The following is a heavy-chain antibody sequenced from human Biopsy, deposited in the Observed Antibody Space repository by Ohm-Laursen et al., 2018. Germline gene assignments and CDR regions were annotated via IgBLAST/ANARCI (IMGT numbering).Heavy chain of an antibody. J-gene: IGHJ6*02. CDR1: EFTFSGYS. V-gene: IGHV3-48*04. D-gene: IGHD1-14*01. CDR3: ARSPGRDRMDV. Sequence: SLSLSCAASEFTFSGYSMNWVRQAPGRGLERVSYINVYSNKKYYADSVKGRFIVSRDNDKNSLYLQMNSLRAEDTAVYHCARSPGRDRMDVWGQGTTVIVSS. CDR2: INVYSNKK.